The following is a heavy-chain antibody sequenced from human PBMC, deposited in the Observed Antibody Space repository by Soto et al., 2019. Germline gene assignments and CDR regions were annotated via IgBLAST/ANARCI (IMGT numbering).Heavy chain of an antibody. CDR2: ISGSGTTI. V-gene: IGHV3-11*01. D-gene: IGHD3-10*01. Sequence: QVQLVDSGGGLVKPGGSLRLSCAASGFTFSDHYMTWIRQAPGKGLEWVSYISGSGTTIYYTDSVKGRFTVSRDNAKNSQYLQMNSLRAEDTDVYYCASDPYYYASDYWGQGTLVTVSS. CDR1: GFTFSDHY. CDR3: ASDPYYYASDY. J-gene: IGHJ4*02.